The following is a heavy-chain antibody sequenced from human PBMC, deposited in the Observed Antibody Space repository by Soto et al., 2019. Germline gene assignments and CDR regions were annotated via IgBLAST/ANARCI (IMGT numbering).Heavy chain of an antibody. CDR3: ARDRDYDFWSGEPDAFDI. CDR2: IIPIFGTA. D-gene: IGHD3-3*01. Sequence: QVQLVQSGAEVKKPGSSVKVSCKASGGTFSSYAISWVRQAPGQGLEWMGGIIPIFGTANYEQKFQGRVTITADKSTSTAYRELSSLRAEDTAVYYCARDRDYDFWSGEPDAFDIGSQGTMGTVSS. J-gene: IGHJ3*02. V-gene: IGHV1-69*06. CDR1: GGTFSSYA.